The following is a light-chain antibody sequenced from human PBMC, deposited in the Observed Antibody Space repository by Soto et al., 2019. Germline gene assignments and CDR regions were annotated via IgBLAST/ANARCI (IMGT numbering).Light chain of an antibody. CDR2: SDD. V-gene: IGLV1-44*01. CDR3: STWDGSLNGWV. CDR1: SSNIGSDT. J-gene: IGLJ3*02. Sequence: QSVLTQPPSVSGTPGLRVTISCSGGSSNIGSDTVNWYQQLPGAAPKLLIFSDDQRPSGVPDRFSGSRSCTSASLVISGLQSDDEADYFCSTWDGSLNGWVFGGGTKLTVL.